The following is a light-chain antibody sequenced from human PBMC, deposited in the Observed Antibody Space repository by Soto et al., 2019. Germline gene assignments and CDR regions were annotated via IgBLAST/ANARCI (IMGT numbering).Light chain of an antibody. J-gene: IGKJ1*01. V-gene: IGKV1-39*01. CDR2: ATS. CDR1: QNIRSY. Sequence: DIQMTQSPPSLYASVGDTVTITCRAGQNIRSYLNWYQQIPGNAPSLLIYATSIPQTGVPSRFSGSGTGTDFTLTINGLQREDVATYFCQQGYTTGWTFGQGTKVEIK. CDR3: QQGYTTGWT.